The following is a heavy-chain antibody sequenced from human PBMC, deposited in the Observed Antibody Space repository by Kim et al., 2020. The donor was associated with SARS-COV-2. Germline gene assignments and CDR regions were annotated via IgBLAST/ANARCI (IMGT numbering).Heavy chain of an antibody. Sequence: GGSLRLSCAASGFTVSSNYMSWVRQAPGKGLEWVSVIYSGGSTYYADSVKGRFTISRDNSKNTLYLQMNSLRAEDTAVYYCARDFINYYYYYMDVWGKGTTVTVSS. V-gene: IGHV3-66*01. CDR2: IYSGGST. CDR1: GFTVSSNY. J-gene: IGHJ6*03. CDR3: ARDFINYYYYYMDV.